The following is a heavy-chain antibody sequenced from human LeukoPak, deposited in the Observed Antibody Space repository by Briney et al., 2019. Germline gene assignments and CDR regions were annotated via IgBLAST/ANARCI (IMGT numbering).Heavy chain of an antibody. CDR3: ARSADGYNWGYFDY. Sequence: SVKVSCKASGYTFTSYGISWVRQAPGQGLEWMGGIIPIFGTANYAQKFQGRVTITTDESTSTAYMELSSLRSEDTAVYYCARSADGYNWGYFDYWGQGTLVTVSS. D-gene: IGHD5-24*01. CDR1: GYTFTSYG. J-gene: IGHJ4*02. V-gene: IGHV1-69*05. CDR2: IIPIFGTA.